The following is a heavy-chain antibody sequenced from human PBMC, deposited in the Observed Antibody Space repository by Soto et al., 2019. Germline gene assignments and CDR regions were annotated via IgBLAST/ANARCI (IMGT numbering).Heavy chain of an antibody. J-gene: IGHJ4*02. CDR2: ISYDGSNK. D-gene: IGHD5-18*01. V-gene: IGHV3-30*18. CDR3: AKDRPSDGYSYGYLAY. Sequence: PXGSLILSCVAAGFTFSSYGMHWVRQAPGKGLEWVAVISYDGSNKYYADSVKGRFTISRDNSKNTLYLQMNSLRAEDTAVYYCAKDRPSDGYSYGYLAYRGQGPLVTVS. CDR1: GFTFSSYG.